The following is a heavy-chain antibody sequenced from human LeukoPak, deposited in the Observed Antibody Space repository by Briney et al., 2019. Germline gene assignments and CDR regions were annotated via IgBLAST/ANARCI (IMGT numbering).Heavy chain of an antibody. CDR2: IYHSGTT. CDR3: ARDAVVMGVLDP. J-gene: IGHJ5*02. Sequence: SETLSLTCTVSGDSLSSGVYYWSWLRQPPGKGLEWIGYIYHSGTTYYNPSLQSRVTISVDRSRNQFSLRLNSVTAADTAVYYCARDAVVMGVLDPWGQGTLVTVSS. D-gene: IGHD4-23*01. CDR1: GDSLSSGVYY. V-gene: IGHV4-30-2*01.